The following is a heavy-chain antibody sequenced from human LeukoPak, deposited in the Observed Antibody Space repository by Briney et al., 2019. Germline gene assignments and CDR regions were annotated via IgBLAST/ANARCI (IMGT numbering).Heavy chain of an antibody. V-gene: IGHV3-23*01. CDR3: AKGCTTEWYYYMDV. J-gene: IGHJ6*03. CDR1: GFTFSSYG. Sequence: GGSLRLSCAASGFTFSSYGMSWVRQAPGKGLEWVSTISGSGGSTYYADSVKGRFTISRDNSKNTLYLQMNSLRAEDTAVYHCAKGCTTEWYYYMDVWGKGTTVTVSS. CDR2: ISGSGGST. D-gene: IGHD2-8*01.